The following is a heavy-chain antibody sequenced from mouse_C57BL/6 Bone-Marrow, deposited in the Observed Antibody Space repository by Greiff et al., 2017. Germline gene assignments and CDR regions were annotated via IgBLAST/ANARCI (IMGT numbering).Heavy chain of an antibody. J-gene: IGHJ3*01. D-gene: IGHD1-1*02. CDR1: GYTFTGHW. Sequence: LVESGPELVRPGASVKISCKAPGYTFTGHWMQWVRQRPGQGLEWIGEIFPGSGSTYYNEKFKGKATLTVDTSSSTAYMQLSSLASEASAVYLCANYGAWFAYWGQGTLVTVSA. V-gene: IGHV1-56*01. CDR3: ANYGAWFAY. CDR2: IFPGSGST.